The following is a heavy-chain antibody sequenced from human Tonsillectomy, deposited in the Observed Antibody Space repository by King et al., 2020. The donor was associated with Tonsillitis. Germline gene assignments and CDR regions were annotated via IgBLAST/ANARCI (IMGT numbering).Heavy chain of an antibody. V-gene: IGHV3-30*18. Sequence: VQLVESGGGVVQPGRSRRLSCAASGFTFSSYGMHWVRQAPGKGLEWVAVISNDGSNKAYVDSVKGRFTISRDNSKKTLYLQMNSLRAEDTAVYYCANGRLPFPPFEHWGPGTLVTVSS. J-gene: IGHJ4*02. CDR2: ISNDGSNK. CDR1: GFTFSSYG. CDR3: ANGRLPFPPFEH.